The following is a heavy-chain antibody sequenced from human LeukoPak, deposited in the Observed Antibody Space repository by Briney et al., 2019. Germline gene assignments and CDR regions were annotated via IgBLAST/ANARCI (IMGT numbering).Heavy chain of an antibody. J-gene: IGHJ4*02. Sequence: GGSLRLSCAASGFTFSSYAMSWVRQAPGKGLEWVSGISGSGGSTYYADSVKGRFTVSRDNSKNTLYLQMNSLRAEDTAVYYCAKELWDRVVVAAIIESNFDYWGQGTLVTVSS. D-gene: IGHD2-15*01. CDR2: ISGSGGST. V-gene: IGHV3-23*01. CDR1: GFTFSSYA. CDR3: AKELWDRVVVAAIIESNFDY.